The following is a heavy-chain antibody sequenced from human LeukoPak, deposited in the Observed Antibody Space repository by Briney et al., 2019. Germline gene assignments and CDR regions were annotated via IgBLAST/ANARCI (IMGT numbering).Heavy chain of an antibody. V-gene: IGHV4-34*01. Sequence: SETLSLTCAVYGGSFSGYYWSWIRQPPGKGLEWIGEINHSGSTNYNPSLKSRVTISVDTSKNQFSLKLSSVTAADTAVYYCARRFPTYYYDSSGYHYAFDIWGQGTMVTVSS. D-gene: IGHD3-22*01. CDR1: GGSFSGYY. J-gene: IGHJ3*02. CDR3: ARRFPTYYYDSSGYHYAFDI. CDR2: INHSGST.